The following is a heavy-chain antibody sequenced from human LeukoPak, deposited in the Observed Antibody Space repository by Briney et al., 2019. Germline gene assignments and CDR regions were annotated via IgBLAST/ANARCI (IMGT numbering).Heavy chain of an antibody. CDR2: IRYDGSDK. J-gene: IGHJ4*02. CDR3: AKELTVRATKRQFDH. Sequence: SGGALRLSCAASGIWFRDYGMQRGRQAPGKGVGWGGFIRYDGSDKYYVDSVKGRFTISRDNSMNTLYLQMNSLRPEDRAVYYCAKELTVRATKRQFDHWGQGTLVIVSS. D-gene: IGHD1-26*01. CDR1: GIWFRDYG. V-gene: IGHV3-30*02.